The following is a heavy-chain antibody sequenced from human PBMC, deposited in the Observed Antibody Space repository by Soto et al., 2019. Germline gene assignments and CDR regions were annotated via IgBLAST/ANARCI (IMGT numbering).Heavy chain of an antibody. Sequence: PGESLKISCKGSGYSFTSYWISWVRQMPWKGLEWMGRIDPSDSYTNYSPSFQGHVTISADKSISTAYLQWSSLKASDTAMYYCARTAYDSSGSYGMDVWGQGTTVTVSS. CDR2: IDPSDSYT. V-gene: IGHV5-10-1*01. CDR1: GYSFTSYW. CDR3: ARTAYDSSGSYGMDV. D-gene: IGHD3-22*01. J-gene: IGHJ6*02.